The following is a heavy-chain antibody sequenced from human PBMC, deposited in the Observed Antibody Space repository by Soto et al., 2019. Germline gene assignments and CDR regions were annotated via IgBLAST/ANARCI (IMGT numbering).Heavy chain of an antibody. Sequence: PGGSLRLSCAASGFTFSSYAMSWVRQAPGKGLEWVSAISGSGGSTYYADSVKGRFTISRDNSKNTLYLQMNSLRAEDTAVYYCAKARRGAVRGSNNWNYPMSYYMDVWGKGTTVTVSS. CDR2: ISGSGGST. CDR3: AKARRGAVRGSNNWNYPMSYYMDV. J-gene: IGHJ6*03. CDR1: GFTFSSYA. V-gene: IGHV3-23*01. D-gene: IGHD1-7*01.